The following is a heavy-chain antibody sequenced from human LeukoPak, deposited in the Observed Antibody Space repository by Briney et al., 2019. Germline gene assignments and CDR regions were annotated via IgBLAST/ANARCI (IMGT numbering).Heavy chain of an antibody. CDR2: ISSGDSST. J-gene: IGHJ4*02. CDR3: AKCMSGSGVCLNFDS. CDR1: GFTFTTYA. D-gene: IGHD2-21*02. Sequence: GGSLRLSCEASGFTFTTYAMSWVRQAPGKGLQWVSGISSGDSSTYYTDSVKGRFTISRDNSKNTLYLQINSLRAEDTAVYYCAKCMSGSGVCLNFDSWGQGILATVSS. V-gene: IGHV3-23*01.